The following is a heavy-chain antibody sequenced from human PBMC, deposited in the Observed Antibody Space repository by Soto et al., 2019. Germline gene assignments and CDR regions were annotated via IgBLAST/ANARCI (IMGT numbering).Heavy chain of an antibody. CDR1: GGTFSSYA. Sequence: SVKVSCKASGGTFSSYAISWVRQAPGQGLEWMGGIIPIFGTANYAQKFQGRVTITADKSTSTAYMELSSLRSEDTAVYYCARAIRGYYDSSGYSLAFYYYGMDVWGQGTTVTVSS. V-gene: IGHV1-69*06. CDR2: IIPIFGTA. CDR3: ARAIRGYYDSSGYSLAFYYYGMDV. J-gene: IGHJ6*02. D-gene: IGHD3-22*01.